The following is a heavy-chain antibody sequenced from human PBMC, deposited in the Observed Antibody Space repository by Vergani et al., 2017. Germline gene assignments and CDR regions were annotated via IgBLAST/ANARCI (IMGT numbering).Heavy chain of an antibody. CDR2: INHSGST. J-gene: IGHJ4*02. Sequence: QVQLQQWGAGLLKPSETLSLTCAVYGGSFSGYYWSWIRQPPGKGLEWIGEINHSGSTNYNPSLKSRVTISVDTSKNQFSLKLSSVTAADTAVYYCERGKKGGWYEGDYWGQGTLVTVSS. CDR3: ERGKKGGWYEGDY. V-gene: IGHV4-34*01. D-gene: IGHD6-19*01. CDR1: GGSFSGYY.